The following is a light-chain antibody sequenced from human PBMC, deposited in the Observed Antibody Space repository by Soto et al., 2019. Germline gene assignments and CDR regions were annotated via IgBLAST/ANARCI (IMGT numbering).Light chain of an antibody. CDR3: QQYSTFPWT. Sequence: DIKLTHSPSTLSASIGDRVTITCRASQSIGSGLAWYQQRPGKAPNVLIYKASNLERGVPSRFSGSGSETEFTLTISSLQPEDFATYYCQQYSTFPWTFGQGTKVEL. V-gene: IGKV1-5*03. CDR2: KAS. J-gene: IGKJ1*01. CDR1: QSIGSG.